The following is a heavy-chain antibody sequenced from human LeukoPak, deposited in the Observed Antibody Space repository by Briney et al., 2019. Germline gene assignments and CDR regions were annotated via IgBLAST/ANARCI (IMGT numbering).Heavy chain of an antibody. CDR1: GGSISSYY. Sequence: SETRSLTCTASGGSISSYYWSWIRQPAGKGLEWIGRIYTSGSTNYNPSLKSRVTMSVDTSKNQFSLKLSSVTAADTAVYYCARDLVAMVRGHPLYYFDYWGQGTLVTVSS. CDR3: ARDLVAMVRGHPLYYFDY. V-gene: IGHV4-4*07. CDR2: IYTSGST. D-gene: IGHD3-10*01. J-gene: IGHJ4*02.